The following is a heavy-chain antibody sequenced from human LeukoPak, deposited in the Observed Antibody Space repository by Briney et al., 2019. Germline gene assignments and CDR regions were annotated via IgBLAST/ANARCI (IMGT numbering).Heavy chain of an antibody. D-gene: IGHD1-26*01. CDR2: INPSDGST. J-gene: IGHJ5*02. Sequence: ASVKVSCKASGYTFTSYYMHWVRQAPGQGLEWMGIINPSDGSTSYAQTFQGRVTITRDTSTSTVYMALSRLRSEDRAVFYCAREISVGAIYTSGQGNLVTVSS. V-gene: IGHV1-46*01. CDR1: GYTFTSYY. CDR3: AREISVGAIYT.